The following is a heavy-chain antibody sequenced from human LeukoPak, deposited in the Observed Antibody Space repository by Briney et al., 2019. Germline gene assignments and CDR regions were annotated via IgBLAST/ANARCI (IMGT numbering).Heavy chain of an antibody. V-gene: IGHV1-2*02. Sequence: ASVKVSCKASGYTFTGYYMHWVRQAPGQGLEWMGWINPNSGGTNYARKFQGRVTMTRDTSISTAYMELSRLRSDDTAVYYCARDLGEIVRGVIDYWGQGTLVTVSS. J-gene: IGHJ4*02. D-gene: IGHD3-10*01. CDR2: INPNSGGT. CDR3: ARDLGEIVRGVIDY. CDR1: GYTFTGYY.